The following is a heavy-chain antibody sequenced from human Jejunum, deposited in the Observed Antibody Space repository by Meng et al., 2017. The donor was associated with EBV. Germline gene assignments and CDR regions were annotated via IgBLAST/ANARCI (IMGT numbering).Heavy chain of an antibody. CDR2: IYWDDDK. V-gene: IGHV2-5*02. CDR1: GFSLSTSGVS. CDR3: AHKGSGSYPLDY. J-gene: IGHJ4*02. D-gene: IGHD1-26*01. Sequence: QITLKESGPTLVKPTQTLTLTCTFSGFSLSTSGVSVGWICQPPGKALEWLALIYWDDDKRYSPSLKSRLTITKDTSKNQVVLTLTDIDPVDTATYYCAHKGSGSYPLDYWGQGTLVTVSS.